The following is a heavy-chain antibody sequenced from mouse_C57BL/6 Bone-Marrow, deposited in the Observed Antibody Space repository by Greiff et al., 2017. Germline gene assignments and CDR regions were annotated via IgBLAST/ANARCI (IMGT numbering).Heavy chain of an antibody. CDR3: ARENREVVVDWYFEV. Sequence: QVQLKESGAELARPGASVKLSCKASGYTFTSYGISWVKQRTGQGLEWIGEIYPRSGNTYYNEKFKGKATLTADKSSSTAYMELRSLTSEDSAVYFCARENREVVVDWYFEVWGTGTTVTVSS. V-gene: IGHV1-81*01. D-gene: IGHD1-1*01. CDR2: IYPRSGNT. CDR1: GYTFTSYG. J-gene: IGHJ1*03.